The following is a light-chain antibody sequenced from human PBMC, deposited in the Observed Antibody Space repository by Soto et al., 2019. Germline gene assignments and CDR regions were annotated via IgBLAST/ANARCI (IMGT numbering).Light chain of an antibody. CDR1: QSVSSN. CDR3: QQYNNWPPVP. Sequence: EIVMTQSPATLSVSPGERATLSCRASQSVSSNLAWYQQKPGQAPRLLIYGASTRATGIPARFSGSGSGTQFTLTISSLQSEDFAVYYCQQYNNWPPVPFGPGTKVDIK. CDR2: GAS. V-gene: IGKV3-15*01. J-gene: IGKJ3*01.